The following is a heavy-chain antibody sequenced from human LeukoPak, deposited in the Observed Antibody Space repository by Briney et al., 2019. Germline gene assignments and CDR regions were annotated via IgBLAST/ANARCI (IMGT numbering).Heavy chain of an antibody. Sequence: ASVKVSCKASGYTFTGYYMHWVRQAPGQGLEWMGWINPNSGGTNYAQKFQGRVTMTRDTSISTAYMELNRLRSDNTAVYYCARDRDYGSGIFDYWGQGTLVTVSS. CDR3: ARDRDYGSGIFDY. D-gene: IGHD3-10*01. CDR2: INPNSGGT. V-gene: IGHV1-2*02. J-gene: IGHJ4*02. CDR1: GYTFTGYY.